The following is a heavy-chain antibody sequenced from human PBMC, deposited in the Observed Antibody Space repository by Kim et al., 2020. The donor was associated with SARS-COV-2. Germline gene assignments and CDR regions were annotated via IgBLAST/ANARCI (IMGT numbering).Heavy chain of an antibody. J-gene: IGHJ4*02. D-gene: IGHD5-12*01. V-gene: IGHV3-23*01. CDR3: AKGKGEMATISPIDY. Sequence: GSVKGRFTISRDNSKNTLYLQMNSLRAEDTAVYYCAKGKGEMATISPIDYWGQGTLVTVSS.